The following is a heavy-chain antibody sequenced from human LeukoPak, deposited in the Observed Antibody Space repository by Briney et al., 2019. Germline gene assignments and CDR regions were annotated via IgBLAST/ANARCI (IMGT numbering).Heavy chain of an antibody. CDR2: MYSAGFT. J-gene: IGHJ2*01. D-gene: IGHD3-22*01. CDR1: GFTVSSNY. Sequence: PGGSLRLSCAASGFTVSSNYMSWVRQAPGKGLEWVSVMYSAGFTYYADSVKGRFTISRDNSKNTLNLQMNSLRAEDTAVYYCANSRRSGYWYFDLWGRGTLVTVSS. CDR3: ANSRRSGYWYFDL. V-gene: IGHV3-53*01.